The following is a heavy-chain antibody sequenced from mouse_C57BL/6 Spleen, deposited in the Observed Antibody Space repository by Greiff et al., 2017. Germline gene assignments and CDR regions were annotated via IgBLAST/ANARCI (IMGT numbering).Heavy chain of an antibody. J-gene: IGHJ4*01. V-gene: IGHV5-4*03. CDR2: ISDGGSYT. CDR3: ARIENFYAMDY. CDR1: GFTFSSYA. Sequence: EVKVEESGGGLVKPGGSLKLSCAASGFTFSSYAMSWVRQTPEKRLEWVATISDGGSYTYYPDNVKGRFTISRDNAKNNLYLQMSHLKSEDTAMYYCARIENFYAMDYWGQGTSVTVSS.